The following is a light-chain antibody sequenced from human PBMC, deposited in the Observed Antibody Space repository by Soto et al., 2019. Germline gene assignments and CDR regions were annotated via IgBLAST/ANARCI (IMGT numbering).Light chain of an antibody. Sequence: QSVLTQPASVSGSPGQSITISCTGTSSDVGGYNSVSWYRQDPGKAPKLMIYDVTNRPSGVSNRFSGSKSGNTASLTISGLQAEDEADYYYSSFTSSITYVFGTGTKVTVL. V-gene: IGLV2-14*01. CDR1: SSDVGGYNS. J-gene: IGLJ1*01. CDR3: SSFTSSITYV. CDR2: DVT.